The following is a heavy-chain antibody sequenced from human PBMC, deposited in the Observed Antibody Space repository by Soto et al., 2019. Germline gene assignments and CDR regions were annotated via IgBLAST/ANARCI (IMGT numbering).Heavy chain of an antibody. CDR3: ARGLKNYYGVDV. Sequence: GVSLRLSGAASGFSVSTYWMHWVRQAPGKGLVWVSRIKGDGSTTTYADSVKGRFTISRDNAKNTLYLQMNSLGAEDTAVYYCARGLKNYYGVDVWGQGTTVTVSS. V-gene: IGHV3-74*01. CDR1: GFSVSTYW. CDR2: IKGDGSTT. J-gene: IGHJ6*02. D-gene: IGHD2-21*01.